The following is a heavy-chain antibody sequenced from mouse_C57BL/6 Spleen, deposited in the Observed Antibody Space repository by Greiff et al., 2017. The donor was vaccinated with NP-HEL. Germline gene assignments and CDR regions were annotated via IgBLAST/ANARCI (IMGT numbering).Heavy chain of an antibody. CDR3: ARNYDYGYAY. CDR2: INPGSGGT. J-gene: IGHJ3*01. D-gene: IGHD2-4*01. Sequence: VQLQQSGAELVRPGTSVKVSCKASGYAFTNYLIEWVKQRPGQGLEWIGVINPGSGGTNYNEKFKGKATLTADKSSSTAYMKLSSLTSEDSAVYFCARNYDYGYAYWGQGTLVTVSA. V-gene: IGHV1-54*01. CDR1: GYAFTNYL.